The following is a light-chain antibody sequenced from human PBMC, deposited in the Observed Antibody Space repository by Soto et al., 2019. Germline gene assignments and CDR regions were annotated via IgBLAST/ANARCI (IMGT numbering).Light chain of an antibody. CDR1: SSDVDTYKY. CDR3: CSYAGSTTRVQ. Sequence: QSVLTQSASVSGSPGQSITISCTGTSSDVDTYKYVSWYQQHPGKAPKFMIYEVSYRPSGVSDRFSGSKSGNTASLTISGLQAEDEADYYCCSYAGSTTRVQFGGGTKLTVL. V-gene: IGLV2-14*01. J-gene: IGLJ2*01. CDR2: EVS.